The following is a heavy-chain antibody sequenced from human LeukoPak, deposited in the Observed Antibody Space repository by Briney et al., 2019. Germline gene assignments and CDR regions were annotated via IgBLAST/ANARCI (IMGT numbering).Heavy chain of an antibody. CDR2: ISANGGGA. CDR3: AKATKAIVVDNYFDN. J-gene: IGHJ4*02. D-gene: IGHD3-22*01. Sequence: GGSLRLSCATSGSTFTNFAMSWVRQAPGKGLEWVSAISANGGGAYYAASVKGRFTVSRDNSKNTLYLQMNSLRAEDTAVYYCAKATKAIVVDNYFDNWGQGTLVTVSS. V-gene: IGHV3-23*01. CDR1: GSTFTNFA.